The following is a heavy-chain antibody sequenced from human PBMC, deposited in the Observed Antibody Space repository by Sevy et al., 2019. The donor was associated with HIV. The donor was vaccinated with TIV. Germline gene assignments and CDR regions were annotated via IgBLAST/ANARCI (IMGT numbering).Heavy chain of an antibody. CDR3: AKGRYSSSWYHDY. J-gene: IGHJ4*02. D-gene: IGHD6-13*01. Sequence: GGSLRLSCAASAFTFSSYAMSWVRQAPGKGLEWVSAISGSGGSTYYADSVKGRFTISRDNSKNTLYLQMNSLRAEDTAVYYCAKGRYSSSWYHDYWGQGTLVTVSS. V-gene: IGHV3-23*01. CDR1: AFTFSSYA. CDR2: ISGSGGST.